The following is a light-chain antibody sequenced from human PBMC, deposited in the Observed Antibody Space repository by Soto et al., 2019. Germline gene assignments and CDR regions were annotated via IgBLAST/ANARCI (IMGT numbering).Light chain of an antibody. V-gene: IGKV3-11*01. CDR3: QQRSNWPSIT. CDR2: GAS. CDR1: QSVSSY. Sequence: IGLTQSPATLSLSPGERATLSCRASQSVSSYLAWYQQKPGQAPRLLIYGASNRATGIPARFSGSGSGTDFTLTISSLEPEDSAVYYCQQRSNWPSITFGQGTRLEIK. J-gene: IGKJ5*01.